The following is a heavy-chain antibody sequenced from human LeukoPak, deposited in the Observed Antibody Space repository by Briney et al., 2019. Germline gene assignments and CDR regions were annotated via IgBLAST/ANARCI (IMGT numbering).Heavy chain of an antibody. Sequence: GASVKASCKASGYTFTSYAMNWVRQAPGQGLEWMGWINTNTGNPTYAQGFTGRFVFPLDTSVSTAYLQISSLKAEDTAVYYCARYGGRGYSSSWPDYYYYYYMDVWGKGTTVTVSS. CDR3: ARYGGRGYSSSWPDYYYYYYMDV. CDR2: INTNTGNP. J-gene: IGHJ6*03. V-gene: IGHV7-4-1*02. D-gene: IGHD6-13*01. CDR1: GYTFTSYA.